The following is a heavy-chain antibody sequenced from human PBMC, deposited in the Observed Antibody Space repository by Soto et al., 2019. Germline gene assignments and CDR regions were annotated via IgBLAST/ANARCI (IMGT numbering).Heavy chain of an antibody. CDR3: ERFFRDFWSGYHDY. D-gene: IGHD3-3*01. V-gene: IGHV4-59*01. J-gene: IGHJ4*02. Sequence: SETLSLTCTVSGGSISSYYWSWIRQPPGKGLEWIGYIYYSGSTNYNPSLKSRVTISVDTSKNQFSLKLSSVTAADTAVYYCERFFRDFWSGYHDYWGQGTLVTVSS. CDR2: IYYSGST. CDR1: GGSISSYY.